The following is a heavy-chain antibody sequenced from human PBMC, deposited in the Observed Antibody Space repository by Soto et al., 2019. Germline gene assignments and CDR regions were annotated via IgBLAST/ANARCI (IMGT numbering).Heavy chain of an antibody. CDR1: GGSISSYY. CDR3: ERDHDSSGYSPYPL. D-gene: IGHD3-22*01. J-gene: IGHJ4*02. V-gene: IGHV4-59*01. CDR2: IYYSGNT. Sequence: SETLSLTCSVSGGSISSYYWSWLRQPPGKGLEWIGYIYYSGNTNYNPSLKSRVTISVDTSKNQFSLKLSSVTAADTAVYYCERDHDSSGYSPYPLWGQGTLVTVSS.